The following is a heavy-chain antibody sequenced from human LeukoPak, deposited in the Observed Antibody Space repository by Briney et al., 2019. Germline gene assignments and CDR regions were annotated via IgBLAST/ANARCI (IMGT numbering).Heavy chain of an antibody. CDR3: ARVVRQQLVPDY. CDR1: GGSISSGDYY. D-gene: IGHD6-13*01. CDR2: IYYSGST. V-gene: IGHV4-30-4*01. Sequence: SQTLSLTCTVSGGSISSGDYYWSWIRQPPGKGLEWIGYIYYSGSTYYNPSLKSRVTISVDTSENQFSLKLSSVTAADTAVYYCARVVRQQLVPDYWGQGTLVTVSS. J-gene: IGHJ4*02.